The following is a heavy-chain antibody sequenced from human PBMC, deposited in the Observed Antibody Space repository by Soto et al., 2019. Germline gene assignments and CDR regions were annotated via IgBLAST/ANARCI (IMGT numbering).Heavy chain of an antibody. CDR3: SRDTGGNCRGDCCYQGAFDN. D-gene: IGHD2-15*01. Sequence: QVQLQESGPGLVKPSETLSLTCTVPGGSISSYHWNWIRQPPGKGLEWIGYIYYSGSTNYNPSLKSRVTISGDQAKKQFSLKLGPVDAADPGVYQCSRDTGGNCRGDCCYQGAFDNWGQGNMVTV. CDR1: GGSISSYH. V-gene: IGHV4-59*01. CDR2: IYYSGST. J-gene: IGHJ3*02.